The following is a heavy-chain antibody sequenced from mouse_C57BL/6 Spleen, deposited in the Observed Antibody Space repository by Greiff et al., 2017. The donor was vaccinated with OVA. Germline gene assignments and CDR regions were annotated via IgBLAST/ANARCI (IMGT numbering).Heavy chain of an antibody. V-gene: IGHV5-16*01. D-gene: IGHD1-1*01. J-gene: IGHJ1*03. CDR1: GFPFSDYY. Sequence: EVKVVESEGGLVQPGSSMKLSCTASGFPFSDYYMAWVRQVPEKGLEWVANINYDGSSTYYLDSLKSRFIISRDNAKNILYLQMSSLKSEDTATYYCARDDGSYWYFDVWGTGTTVTVSS. CDR2: INYDGSST. CDR3: ARDDGSYWYFDV.